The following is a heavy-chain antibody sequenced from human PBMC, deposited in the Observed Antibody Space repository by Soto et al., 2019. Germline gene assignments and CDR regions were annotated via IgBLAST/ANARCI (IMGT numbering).Heavy chain of an antibody. J-gene: IGHJ6*02. CDR2: IIPNFGTA. Sequence: QVQLVQSGAEVKKPGSSVKVSCKAPGGTFSSYAISWVRQAPGQGLEWMGGIIPNFGTAKYAQKFQGRVTITADEATSTSDMELSSLRSEVTAVYYCARSQGGSSSLDIYYYYFYGMDVWGQGTTVTVSS. CDR3: ARSQGGSSSLDIYYYYFYGMDV. CDR1: GGTFSSYA. V-gene: IGHV1-69*01. D-gene: IGHD2-15*01.